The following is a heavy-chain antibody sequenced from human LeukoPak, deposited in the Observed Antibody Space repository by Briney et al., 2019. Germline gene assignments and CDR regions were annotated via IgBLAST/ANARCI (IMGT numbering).Heavy chain of an antibody. Sequence: SETLSLTCAVYGGSFSGYYWSWIRQPQGKGLEWIGYIFYSGSTYYNPSLKSRVMISVDTSKNQFSLNVNSVTAADTAVYYCARYYYSSGHDWFDPWGQGTLVIVSS. CDR1: GGSFSGYY. CDR2: IFYSGST. D-gene: IGHD3-10*01. J-gene: IGHJ5*02. V-gene: IGHV4-30-4*01. CDR3: ARYYYSSGHDWFDP.